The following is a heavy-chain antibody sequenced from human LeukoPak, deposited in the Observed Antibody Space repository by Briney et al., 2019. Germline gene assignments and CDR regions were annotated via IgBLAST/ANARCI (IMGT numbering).Heavy chain of an antibody. J-gene: IGHJ5*02. CDR1: GYTLTELS. Sequence: ASVKVSCKVSGYTLTELSMHWVRQAPGKGLEWMGGFDPEDGETIYAQKFQGGVTMTEDTSTDTAYMELSSLRSEDTAVYYCATDLSTTVTTIKGWFDPWGQGTLVTVSS. D-gene: IGHD4-17*01. CDR3: ATDLSTTVTTIKGWFDP. CDR2: FDPEDGET. V-gene: IGHV1-24*01.